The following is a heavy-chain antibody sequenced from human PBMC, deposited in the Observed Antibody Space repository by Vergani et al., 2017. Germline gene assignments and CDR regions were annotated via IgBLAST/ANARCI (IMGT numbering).Heavy chain of an antibody. J-gene: IGHJ6*03. CDR3: AGEMAYYDFWSGYYSGYYYMDV. CDR1: GFTFSSYW. D-gene: IGHD3-3*01. V-gene: IGHV3-7*01. Sequence: EVQLVESGGGLVQPGGSLRLSCAASGFTFSSYWMSWVRQAPGKGLEWVANIKQDGSEKYYVDSVKGRFTISRDNAKNSLYLQMNSLRAEDTAVYSCAGEMAYYDFWSGYYSGYYYMDVWGKGTTVTVSS. CDR2: IKQDGSEK.